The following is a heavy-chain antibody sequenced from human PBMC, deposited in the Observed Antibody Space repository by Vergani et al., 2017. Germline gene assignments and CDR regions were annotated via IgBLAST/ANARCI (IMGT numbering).Heavy chain of an antibody. CDR2: IYYSGST. CDR3: AKDHDYYDSSGYINIDY. Sequence: QLQLQESGPGLVQPSETLSLTCTVSGGSISSSSYYWGWIRQPPGKWLEWIGSIYYSGSTYYNPSLKSRVTISVDTSKNQFSRKLSSVTAADTAVYYCAKDHDYYDSSGYINIDYWGQGTLVTVSS. V-gene: IGHV4-39*07. J-gene: IGHJ4*02. D-gene: IGHD3-22*01. CDR1: GGSISSSSYY.